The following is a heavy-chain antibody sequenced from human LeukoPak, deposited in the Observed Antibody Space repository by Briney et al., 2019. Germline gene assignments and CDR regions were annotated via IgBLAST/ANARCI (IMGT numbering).Heavy chain of an antibody. Sequence: GRSLRLYCSDTGFTFSSYAMYLFRQAVGKGLEYVSAISSNGGRTYYADSVKGRFIISRDNSKNTLDLQMSSLRAEDTAVYYCARMTTVTHYWGQGTLVTVSS. D-gene: IGHD4-17*01. CDR2: ISSNGGRT. J-gene: IGHJ4*02. CDR1: GFTFSSYA. V-gene: IGHV3-64D*06. CDR3: ARMTTVTHY.